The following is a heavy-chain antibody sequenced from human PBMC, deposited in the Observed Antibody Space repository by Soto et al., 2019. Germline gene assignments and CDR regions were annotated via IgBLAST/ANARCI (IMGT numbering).Heavy chain of an antibody. CDR2: IVAGSGYT. CDR1: GFTFIRSA. CDR3: AAGDFLDSRGYAFYGMDV. V-gene: IGHV1-58*01. D-gene: IGHD3-22*01. J-gene: IGHJ6*02. Sequence: GASVKVSCKASGFTFIRSAVQWVRQARGQRPEWIGWIVAGSGYTNYAQKFQERVTITRDMSTTTVYMELSSLRSEDTAVYYCAAGDFLDSRGYAFYGMDVWGQGTTVTVSS.